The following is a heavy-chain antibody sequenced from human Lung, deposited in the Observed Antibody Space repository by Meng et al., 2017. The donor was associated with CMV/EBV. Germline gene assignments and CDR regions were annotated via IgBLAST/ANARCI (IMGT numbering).Heavy chain of an antibody. J-gene: IGHJ6*02. Sequence: GSLRLSCTVSGTSISSSTYYWGWIRQPPGKGLVWIGSVSYSGRTYYNPTLKSRVTISVDTSKNQLSLRLSSVTAADTAVYYCAREGGKGDYSDYRIYYGMDFWGQGTTVTGSS. CDR1: GTSISSSTYY. CDR2: VSYSGRT. V-gene: IGHV4-39*07. D-gene: IGHD4-17*01. CDR3: AREGGKGDYSDYRIYYGMDF.